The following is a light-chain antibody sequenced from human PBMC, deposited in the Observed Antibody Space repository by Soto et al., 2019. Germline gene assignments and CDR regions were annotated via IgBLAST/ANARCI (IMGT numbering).Light chain of an antibody. V-gene: IGKV3-20*01. CDR2: GAS. CDR3: QQYGDSPIT. Sequence: EILMTQSPATLSVSPGERATLSCRASQSVSNNYLAWYQQKPGQAPRLLIYGASSRATGTPDRISGSGSATDFTLTISRLEPEDFALYYCQQYGDSPITFGQGTRLEIK. J-gene: IGKJ5*01. CDR1: QSVSNNY.